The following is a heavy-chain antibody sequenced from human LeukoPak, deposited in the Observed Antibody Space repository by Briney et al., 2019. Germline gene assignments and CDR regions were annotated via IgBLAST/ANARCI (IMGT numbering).Heavy chain of an antibody. CDR1: GFTFSSYS. CDR2: IKQDGTEK. Sequence: GGSLRLSCAASGFTFSSYSMNWVRQAPGKGLEWVANIKQDGTEKHYVDSVKGRFTISRDNAKNSLYLQMNSLRAEDTALYYCARASYGDYGYYYYYMDVWGKGTTVTVSS. J-gene: IGHJ6*03. CDR3: ARASYGDYGYYYYYMDV. D-gene: IGHD4-17*01. V-gene: IGHV3-7*03.